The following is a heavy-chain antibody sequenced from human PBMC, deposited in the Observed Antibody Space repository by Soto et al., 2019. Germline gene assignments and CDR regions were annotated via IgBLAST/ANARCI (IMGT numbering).Heavy chain of an antibody. CDR2: IWYDGSKR. Sequence: GGSLRLSCAASAFIFRSYGMHWVRQAPGKGLEWVAMIWYDGSKRYYADSVKGRFTISRDNSKNALFLEMNTLRAEDTALYYCARDGSGPQVRYFDLWGRGTLVTVS. CDR1: AFIFRSYG. V-gene: IGHV3-33*01. D-gene: IGHD3-3*01. J-gene: IGHJ2*01. CDR3: ARDGSGPQVRYFDL.